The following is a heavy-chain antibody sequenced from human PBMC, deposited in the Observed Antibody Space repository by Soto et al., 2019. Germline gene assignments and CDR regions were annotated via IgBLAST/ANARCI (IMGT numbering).Heavy chain of an antibody. Sequence: GESLKISCKCSGSSFTSYWISWVRQMPGRGLEWMGRIDPSDSYTNYSPSFQGHVTISADKSISTAYLQWSSLKASDTAMYYCARLAYSSGWYNFDYWGQGTLVTVSS. V-gene: IGHV5-10-1*01. D-gene: IGHD6-19*01. CDR2: IDPSDSYT. CDR1: GSSFTSYW. CDR3: ARLAYSSGWYNFDY. J-gene: IGHJ4*02.